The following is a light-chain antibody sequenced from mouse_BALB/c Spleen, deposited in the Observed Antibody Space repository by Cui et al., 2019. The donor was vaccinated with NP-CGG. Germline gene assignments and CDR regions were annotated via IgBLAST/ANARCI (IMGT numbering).Light chain of an antibody. Sequence: QAVVTQAFALTTPPGETVTLTYRSSNGAVTTSNYANWVQEKPDHLFTGLIGGTNNRAPGVPARFSGSLIGDKAALTITGAQTEDEAIYFCALWYSNHWVFGGGTKLTVL. CDR1: NGAVTTSNY. CDR2: GTN. CDR3: ALWYSNHWV. V-gene: IGLV1*01. J-gene: IGLJ1*01.